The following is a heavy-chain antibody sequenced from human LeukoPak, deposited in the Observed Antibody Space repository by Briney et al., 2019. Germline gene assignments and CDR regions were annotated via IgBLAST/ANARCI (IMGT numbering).Heavy chain of an antibody. Sequence: GGSLRLSCAASGFTFSSYAMHWVRQAPGKGLEWVAVISYDGSNKYYADSVKGRFTISRDNSKNTLYLQMNSLRAEDTAVYYCAKELDFWSGYYNWFDPWGQGTLVTVSS. CDR1: GFTFSSYA. D-gene: IGHD3-3*01. J-gene: IGHJ5*02. CDR2: ISYDGSNK. V-gene: IGHV3-30-3*01. CDR3: AKELDFWSGYYNWFDP.